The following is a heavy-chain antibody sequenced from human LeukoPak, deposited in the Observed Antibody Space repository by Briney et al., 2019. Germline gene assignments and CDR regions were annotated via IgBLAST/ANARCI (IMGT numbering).Heavy chain of an antibody. CDR3: AKGIVVGATPYYFDY. J-gene: IGHJ4*02. Sequence: PGGSLRLSCAASGFTFSSYAMSWVRQAPGRGLDWVSAISGSGGSTYYADSVKGRFTISRDNSKNTLYLQMNSLRAEDTAVYYCAKGIVVGATPYYFDYWGQGTLVTVSS. CDR2: ISGSGGST. D-gene: IGHD1-26*01. V-gene: IGHV3-23*01. CDR1: GFTFSSYA.